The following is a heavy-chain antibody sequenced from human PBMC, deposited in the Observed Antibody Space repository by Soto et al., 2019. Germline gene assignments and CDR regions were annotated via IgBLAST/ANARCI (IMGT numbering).Heavy chain of an antibody. CDR3: ARLPQDYYYHGMDC. CDR1: GYSFSTFW. V-gene: IGHV5-51*01. CDR2: IYPSDSDT. Sequence: RESLKISCKGSGYSFSTFWIGWVRQMPGKGLEWMGIIYPSDSDTRYSPSFQGQVTISADKSSRTAYLQWSSLKASDSAMYYCARLPQDYYYHGMDCWGQGTKVTVSS. J-gene: IGHJ6*02.